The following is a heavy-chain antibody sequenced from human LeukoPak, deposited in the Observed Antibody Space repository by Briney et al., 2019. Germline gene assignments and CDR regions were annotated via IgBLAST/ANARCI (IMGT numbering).Heavy chain of an antibody. J-gene: IGHJ6*03. V-gene: IGHV1-18*01. D-gene: IGHD2-15*01. Sequence: ASVKVSRKASGYTFTSYGISWVRQAPGQGLEWMGWISGYIGNTIYAQKFQGRVTMTTDTSTRAAQMELRSLSSDDTAVYYCARVGGCSGNGWYSGVYHYYYMDVWGKGTTVTVSS. CDR3: ARVGGCSGNGWYSGVYHYYYMDV. CDR1: GYTFTSYG. CDR2: ISGYIGNT.